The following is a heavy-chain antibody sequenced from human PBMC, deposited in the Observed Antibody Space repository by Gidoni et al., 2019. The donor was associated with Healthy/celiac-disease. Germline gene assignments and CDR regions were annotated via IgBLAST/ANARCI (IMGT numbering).Heavy chain of an antibody. J-gene: IGHJ4*02. CDR3: AREVSSGSYYFDY. CDR2: IYYSGST. Sequence: QVQLQESGPGLGKPSETLSLTCTVSVGSISSYYWSWSRQPPGKGLEWIGYIYYSGSTNYNPSLKSRVPISVDTSKNQFSLKLSSVTAADTAVYYCAREVSSGSYYFDYWGQGTLVTVSS. D-gene: IGHD3-10*01. CDR1: VGSISSYY. V-gene: IGHV4-59*01.